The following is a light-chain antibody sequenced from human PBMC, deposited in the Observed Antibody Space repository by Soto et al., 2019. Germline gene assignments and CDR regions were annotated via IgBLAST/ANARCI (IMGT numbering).Light chain of an antibody. Sequence: DIQMTQFPSTLSASVGDRVTITCRASQSIGSWVAWYQQKPGKAPKLLIYKASSLESGVPSRFSGSGSGTEFTLTISSLQPDDLATYYCQQYNSYPWTFGQGTKVEIK. CDR3: QQYNSYPWT. J-gene: IGKJ1*01. V-gene: IGKV1-5*03. CDR2: KAS. CDR1: QSIGSW.